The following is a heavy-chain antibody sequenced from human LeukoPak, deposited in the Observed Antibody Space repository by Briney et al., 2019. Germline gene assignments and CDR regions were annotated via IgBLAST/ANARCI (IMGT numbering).Heavy chain of an antibody. CDR2: INHSGST. Sequence: PSETLSLTCAVYGGSFSGYYWSWIRQPPGKGLEWIGEINHSGSTNYNPSLKSRATISVDTSKNQFSLKLSSVTAADTAVYCCARGRYSYGYWGQGTLVTVSS. J-gene: IGHJ4*02. V-gene: IGHV4-34*01. D-gene: IGHD5-18*01. CDR3: ARGRYSYGY. CDR1: GGSFSGYY.